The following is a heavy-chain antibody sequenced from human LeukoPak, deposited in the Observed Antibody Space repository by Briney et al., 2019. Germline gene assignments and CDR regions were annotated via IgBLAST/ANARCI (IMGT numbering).Heavy chain of an antibody. CDR3: ASQSIAARPIVY. D-gene: IGHD6-6*01. Sequence: SETLSLTCTVSGGSISSGSYYWSWIRQPAGKGLEWIGRIYTSGSTNYNPSLKSRVTISVDTSKNQFSLKLSSVTAADTAVYYCASQSIAARPIVYWGQGTLVTVSS. CDR2: IYTSGST. V-gene: IGHV4-61*02. CDR1: GGSISSGSYY. J-gene: IGHJ4*02.